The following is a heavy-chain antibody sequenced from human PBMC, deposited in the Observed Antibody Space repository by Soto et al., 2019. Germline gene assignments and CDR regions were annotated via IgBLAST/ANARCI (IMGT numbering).Heavy chain of an antibody. CDR2: INPNSGGT. CDR1: GYTFTGYY. Sequence: QVQLVQSGAEVKKTGASVKVSCKASGYTFTGYYMHWVRQAPGQGLECMGWINPNSGGTNYAQKFQGRVTMTRDTSSSTASMELSRLRSDDTAVYYCAFSRIADRLNAFAIWGQGTMVTVSS. D-gene: IGHD6-6*01. V-gene: IGHV1-2*02. J-gene: IGHJ3*02. CDR3: AFSRIADRLNAFAI.